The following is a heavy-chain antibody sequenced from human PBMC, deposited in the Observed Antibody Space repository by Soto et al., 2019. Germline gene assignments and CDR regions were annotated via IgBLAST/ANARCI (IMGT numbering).Heavy chain of an antibody. Sequence: GASVKVSCKASGYTFTSYAMHWVRQAPGQRLEWMGWINAGNGNTKYSQKFQGRVTITRDTSASTAYMELSSLRSEDTAVYYCAREGGDCSSTSCYYRHNCFDPWGQGTLVTVSS. V-gene: IGHV1-3*01. CDR3: AREGGDCSSTSCYYRHNCFDP. CDR1: GYTFTSYA. D-gene: IGHD2-2*01. CDR2: INAGNGNT. J-gene: IGHJ5*02.